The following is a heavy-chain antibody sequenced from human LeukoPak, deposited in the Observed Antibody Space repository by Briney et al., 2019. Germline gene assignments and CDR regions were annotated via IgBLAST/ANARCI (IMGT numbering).Heavy chain of an antibody. CDR1: GGSFSGYY. CDR2: INHSGST. D-gene: IGHD3-22*01. Sequence: SETLSLTCAVYGGSFSGYYWSWIRQPPGKGLEWIGEINHSGSTNYNPSLKSRVTISVDTTKNQFSLKLSSVTAADTAVYYCARGADSSGYYNWFDPWGQGTLVTVSS. CDR3: ARGADSSGYYNWFDP. V-gene: IGHV4-34*01. J-gene: IGHJ5*02.